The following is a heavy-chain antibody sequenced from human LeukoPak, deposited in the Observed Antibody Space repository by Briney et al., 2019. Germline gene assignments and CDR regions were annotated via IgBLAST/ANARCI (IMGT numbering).Heavy chain of an antibody. CDR1: GGSISYYS. Sequence: PSETLSLTCTVSGGSISYYSWSWIRQPPGKGLEWIGYIYYSGSTNYNPYLKSRVTISVDTSKNQFSLQLRSVTAADTAVYYCAREDPQTTVPEGMDVWGQETTVSVSS. J-gene: IGHJ6*02. V-gene: IGHV4-59*01. CDR3: AREDPQTTVPEGMDV. CDR2: IYYSGST. D-gene: IGHD4-17*01.